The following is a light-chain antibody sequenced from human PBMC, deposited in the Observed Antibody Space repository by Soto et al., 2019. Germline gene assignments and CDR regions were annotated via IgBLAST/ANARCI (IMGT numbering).Light chain of an antibody. CDR3: QQRSNWPLT. CDR2: DAS. J-gene: IGKJ4*01. Sequence: EIVLTQSPATLSLSPGERATLSCRASQSVSSYLAWYQQKPGQAPRLLIYDASNRATGIPARFSGSGPGTDFTLTISSLEPEDFAVYYCQQRSNWPLTFGGGTKVGIK. V-gene: IGKV3D-11*02. CDR1: QSVSSY.